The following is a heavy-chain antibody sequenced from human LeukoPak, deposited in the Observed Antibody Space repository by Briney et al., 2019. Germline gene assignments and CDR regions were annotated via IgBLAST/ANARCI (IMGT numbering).Heavy chain of an antibody. J-gene: IGHJ3*02. CDR3: ARDTSGVTYTYGSGSWGAFDI. V-gene: IGHV4-30-4*01. CDR1: GGSISSSDYY. D-gene: IGHD3-10*01. CDR2: IYYSGST. Sequence: SETLSLTCTVSGGSISSSDYYWSWIRQPPGKGLEWIGYIYYSGSTYYNPSLKIRATTSADTSKNQFSLKLSSLTAADTAVYYCARDTSGVTYTYGSGSWGAFDIWGQGTMVTVSS.